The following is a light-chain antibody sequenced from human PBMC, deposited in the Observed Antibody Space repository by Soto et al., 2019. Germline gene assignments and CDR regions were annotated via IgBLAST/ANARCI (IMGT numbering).Light chain of an antibody. CDR1: QSISTY. CDR3: QQSYSNTAT. Sequence: DIRMTQSPSSLSASVGDRVTITCRASQSISTYLSWYQQKPGKAPKLLIYGATRLQSGAPSRFTGSGSGTEFTLTIRSLESEDFATYACQQSYSNTATIAQAIKLEIK. V-gene: IGKV1-39*01. J-gene: IGKJ2*01. CDR2: GAT.